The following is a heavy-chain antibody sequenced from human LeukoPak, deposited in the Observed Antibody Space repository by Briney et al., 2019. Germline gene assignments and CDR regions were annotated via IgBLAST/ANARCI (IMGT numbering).Heavy chain of an antibody. V-gene: IGHV3-74*03. CDR1: GFTFSSYL. J-gene: IGHJ3*02. Sequence: GGSLRLSCAASGFTFSSYLMHWVRQAPGKGLVSVSRINSDGSSTKYADSVKGRFTTSRDSAKNTLFLQMDRLRAEDTAVYYCARVVDPFIMGVTDAFDIWGQGTMVTVS. D-gene: IGHD1-26*01. CDR2: INSDGSST. CDR3: ARVVDPFIMGVTDAFDI.